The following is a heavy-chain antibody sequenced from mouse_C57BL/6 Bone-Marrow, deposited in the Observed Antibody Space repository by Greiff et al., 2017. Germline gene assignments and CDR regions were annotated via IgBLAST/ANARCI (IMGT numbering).Heavy chain of an antibody. CDR3: ARNGYYFDY. V-gene: IGHV5-6*02. J-gene: IGHJ2*01. D-gene: IGHD2-2*01. CDR1: GFTFSSYG. Sequence: DVKLVESGGDLVKPGGSLKLSCAASGFTFSSYGMSWVRQTPDKRLEWVATISSGGSYTYYPDSVKGRFTISRDNAKNNLYLQMSHLKSEDTAMYYCARNGYYFDYWGQGTTLTVSS. CDR2: ISSGGSYT.